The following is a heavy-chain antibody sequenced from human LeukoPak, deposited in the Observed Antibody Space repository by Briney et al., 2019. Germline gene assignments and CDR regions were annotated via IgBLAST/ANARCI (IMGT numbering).Heavy chain of an antibody. CDR3: ARGPSLLTNYGIDY. Sequence: EASVKVSCKASGYTFTSSDINWVRQATGQGLEWMGWMNPNSGNTGYAQNFQGRITMTRNTSISTAYMELSSLKSEDTAVYYCARGPSLLTNYGIDYWGQGTLVTVSS. V-gene: IGHV1-8*01. J-gene: IGHJ4*02. CDR2: MNPNSGNT. D-gene: IGHD2-15*01. CDR1: GYTFTSSD.